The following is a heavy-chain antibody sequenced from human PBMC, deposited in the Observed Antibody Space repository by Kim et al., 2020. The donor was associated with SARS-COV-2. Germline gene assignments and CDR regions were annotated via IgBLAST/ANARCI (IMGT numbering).Heavy chain of an antibody. Sequence: GGSLRLSCAASGFTFSHYGMHWVRQAPGKGLEWVAIIWYDGNNKYYADSVKGRFTISRDNSKNTLYLQINSLTAEDAGVYYCAKDGASGHAGEIQHWGQGTLVTVSS. J-gene: IGHJ1*01. CDR2: IWYDGNNK. CDR1: GFTFSHYG. V-gene: IGHV3-33*06. D-gene: IGHD5-12*01. CDR3: AKDGASGHAGEIQH.